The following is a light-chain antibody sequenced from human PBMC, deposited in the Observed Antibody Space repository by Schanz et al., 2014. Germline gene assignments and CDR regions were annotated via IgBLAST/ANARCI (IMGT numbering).Light chain of an antibody. Sequence: QSALTQPASVSGSPGQSITISCSGTSSDVGNYDLVSWYQHHPGKAPKLMIYEATKRPSGVSYRFSGSKSGNTASLTISGLQAEDEADYYCCSYAGSYTFVFGGGTKLTVL. CDR2: EAT. V-gene: IGLV2-23*02. J-gene: IGLJ3*02. CDR1: SSDVGNYDL. CDR3: CSYAGSYTFV.